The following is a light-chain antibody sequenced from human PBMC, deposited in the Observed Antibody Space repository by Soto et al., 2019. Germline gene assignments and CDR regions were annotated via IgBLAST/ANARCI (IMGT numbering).Light chain of an antibody. J-gene: IGKJ3*01. CDR1: QDISNY. V-gene: IGKV1-33*01. CDR3: QQYDNFT. CDR2: DAS. Sequence: DIQMTQSPSSLSASVGDRVTITCQASQDISNYLNWYQQKPGKAPKLLIYDASNLETGVPSRFSGSGSGTDFTFTISSLQPEDIATYYCQQYDNFTFGPGTKVDTK.